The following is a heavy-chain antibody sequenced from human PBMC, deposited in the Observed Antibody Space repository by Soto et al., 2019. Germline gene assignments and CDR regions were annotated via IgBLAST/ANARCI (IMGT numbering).Heavy chain of an antibody. CDR2: INTSGGSP. V-gene: IGHV1-46*03. Sequence: QVQLVQSGAEVKKPGASVKVSCKASGYTFTSYYLHCVRQAPGQGLELMGIINTSGGSPDYAQKFQGRVTMSRDPSTSTVYMELSVLSSEDTAVYYCARECAATIFGVVSGFQDAFDIWGQGTMVTVSS. D-gene: IGHD3-3*01. CDR3: ARECAATIFGVVSGFQDAFDI. CDR1: GYTFTSYY. J-gene: IGHJ3*02.